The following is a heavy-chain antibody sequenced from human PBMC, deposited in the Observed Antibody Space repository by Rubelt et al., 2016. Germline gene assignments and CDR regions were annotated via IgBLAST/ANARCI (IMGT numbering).Heavy chain of an antibody. CDR1: GGSISSSNW. CDR3: ARAAGASYDFLSGYFPFDY. V-gene: IGHV4-4*02. D-gene: IGHD3-3*01. Sequence: QVQLQESGPGLVKPSGTLSLTCAVSGGSISSSNWWSWVRQPPGKGLEWIGEIYHSGSTNYNPSLKSRLTISVAKSKNQFSLKLSSVTAADTAVYYCARAAGASYDFLSGYFPFDYWGQGTLVTVSS. CDR2: IYHSGST. J-gene: IGHJ4*02.